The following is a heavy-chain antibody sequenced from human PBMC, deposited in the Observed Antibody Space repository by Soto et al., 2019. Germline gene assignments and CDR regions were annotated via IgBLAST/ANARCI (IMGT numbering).Heavy chain of an antibody. Sequence: QVQLQQWGAGLLKPSETLSLTCAVYGGSFSGYYWSWIRQPPGKGLEWIGEINHSGSTNYNPSLKSRVTISVDTSKNQFSLKLSSVTAADTAVYYCARGFPLTYYYDSSGYRDAFDIWGQGTMVTVSS. CDR1: GGSFSGYY. J-gene: IGHJ3*02. CDR2: INHSGST. CDR3: ARGFPLTYYYDSSGYRDAFDI. V-gene: IGHV4-34*01. D-gene: IGHD3-22*01.